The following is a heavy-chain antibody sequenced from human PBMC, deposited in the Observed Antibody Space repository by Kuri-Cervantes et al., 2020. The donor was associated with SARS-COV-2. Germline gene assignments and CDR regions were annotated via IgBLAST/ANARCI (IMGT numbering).Heavy chain of an antibody. CDR1: GFTFSSYW. J-gene: IGHJ5*02. V-gene: IGHV3-74*01. CDR3: ARGPAVAGQGWFDP. D-gene: IGHD6-19*01. Sequence: GESLKISCAASGFTFSSYWMSWVRQAPGKGLVWVSRINPDGSYTNNADSVKGRFTLSRDNSKNTLYLQMNSLRAEDTAVYYCARGPAVAGQGWFDPWGQGTLVTVSS. CDR2: INPDGSYT.